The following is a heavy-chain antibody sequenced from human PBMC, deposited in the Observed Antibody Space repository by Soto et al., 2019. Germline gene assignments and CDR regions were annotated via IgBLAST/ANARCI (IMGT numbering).Heavy chain of an antibody. CDR1: GGSISSSNW. V-gene: IGHV4-4*02. D-gene: IGHD2-15*01. J-gene: IGHJ4*02. Sequence: QVQLQESGPGLVKPSGTLSLTCAVSGGSISSSNWWSWVRQPPGKGLEWIGEIYHTGSTNYSPSLKGRVPITVDKSQNQVPLILGSGAAADTAVYSWSAHARHTYWPLDYLGQGTLVTVSS. CDR2: IYHTGST. CDR3: SAHARHTYWPLDY.